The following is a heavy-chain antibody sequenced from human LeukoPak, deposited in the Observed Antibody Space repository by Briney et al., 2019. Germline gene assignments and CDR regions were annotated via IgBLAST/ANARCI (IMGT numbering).Heavy chain of an antibody. Sequence: GGSLRLSCAASGFTFSSYAMHWVRQAPGKGLEWVANIRQDGSEKYYMASVKGRFTISRDNTKNSLYLQMNSLRAEDTAVYYCARVTREAARYWYFDLWGRGTLSLSPQ. D-gene: IGHD6-6*01. V-gene: IGHV3-7*01. CDR1: GFTFSSYA. CDR2: IRQDGSEK. CDR3: ARVTREAARYWYFDL. J-gene: IGHJ2*01.